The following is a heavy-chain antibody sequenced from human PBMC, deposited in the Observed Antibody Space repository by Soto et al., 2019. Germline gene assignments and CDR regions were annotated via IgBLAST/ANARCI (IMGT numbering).Heavy chain of an antibody. CDR2: ISYDGSNK. Sequence: QVQLVESGGGVVQPGRSLRLSCAASGFTFSSYGMHWVRQAPGKGLEWVAVISYDGSNKYYADSVKGRFTISRDNSKNTLDLQMNSLRAEDTAVYYCAKGAPGIGYCISTSCRDFDYWGQGTLVTVSS. V-gene: IGHV3-30*18. J-gene: IGHJ4*02. D-gene: IGHD2-2*01. CDR3: AKGAPGIGYCISTSCRDFDY. CDR1: GFTFSSYG.